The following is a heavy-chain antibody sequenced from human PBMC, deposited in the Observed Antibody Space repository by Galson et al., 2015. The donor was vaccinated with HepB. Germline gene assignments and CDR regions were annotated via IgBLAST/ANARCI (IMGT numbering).Heavy chain of an antibody. D-gene: IGHD3-22*01. J-gene: IGHJ4*02. Sequence: SVKVSCKASGVTFCSYSITWLRQAPGQGLEWMGGIIPLFGSANYAQKLQGRVTMTADESTSTTYMELSSLRSEDTALYYCARQFENSGYFAYWGQGTLVTVSS. CDR1: GVTFCSYS. CDR2: IIPLFGSA. CDR3: ARQFENSGYFAY. V-gene: IGHV1-69*13.